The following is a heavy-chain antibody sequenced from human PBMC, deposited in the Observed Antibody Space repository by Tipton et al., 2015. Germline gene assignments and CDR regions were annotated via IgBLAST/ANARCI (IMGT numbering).Heavy chain of an antibody. D-gene: IGHD6-19*01. CDR1: GFTFSDYF. CDR2: ISSSGSTI. CDR3: ARDSSGWYGNAFDI. Sequence: SLRLSCAASGFTFSDYFMSWIRQAPGKGLEWISYISSSGSTIYYADSVKGRFTISRDNAKNSLYLQMNSLRDEDTAVYYCARDSSGWYGNAFDIWGQGTMVTVSP. V-gene: IGHV3-11*04. J-gene: IGHJ3*02.